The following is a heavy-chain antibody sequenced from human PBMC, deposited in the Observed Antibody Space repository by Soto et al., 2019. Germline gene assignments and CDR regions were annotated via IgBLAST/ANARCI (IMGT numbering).Heavy chain of an antibody. D-gene: IGHD6-13*01. CDR2: IYYSGST. J-gene: IGHJ4*02. Sequence: QVQLQESGPGLVKPSETLSLTCTVSGGSISSYYWSWIRQPPGKGLEWIGYIYYSGSTNYNPSLKVRVTIHVDPSTHQFALKRGSGTAADTAVYYCARAAIAAAPSDYWGQGTLVTVSS. CDR3: ARAAIAAAPSDY. CDR1: GGSISSYY. V-gene: IGHV4-59*08.